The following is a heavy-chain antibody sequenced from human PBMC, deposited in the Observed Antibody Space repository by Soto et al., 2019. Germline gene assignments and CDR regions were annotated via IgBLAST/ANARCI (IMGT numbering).Heavy chain of an antibody. CDR3: ARQASY. CDR2: VYFNGKT. V-gene: IGHV4-39*01. Sequence: SETLSLTCNVSGVSISDTSYYWGWIRQPPGKGLEWIGTVYFNGKTFHNPSLKSRLTISVDRSKNQISLRLTSVTAADTAVYYCARQASYWGQGTLVTVSS. CDR1: GVSISDTSYY. J-gene: IGHJ4*02.